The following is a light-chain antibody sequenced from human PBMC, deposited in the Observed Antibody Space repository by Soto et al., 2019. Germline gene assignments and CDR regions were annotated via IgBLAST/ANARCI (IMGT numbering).Light chain of an antibody. V-gene: IGKV1-39*01. CDR2: GAS. J-gene: IGKJ4*01. CDR1: LRISNY. Sequence: DIKLTQSPSSLSASVGDRVTITCRASLRISNYLNWYQQKPGKAPKLLIYGASTLQSGVPSRFSGSGSGTDFTLTITNLQPKDSATYFCQQSHSTPLTCGGGTKLEI. CDR3: QQSHSTPLT.